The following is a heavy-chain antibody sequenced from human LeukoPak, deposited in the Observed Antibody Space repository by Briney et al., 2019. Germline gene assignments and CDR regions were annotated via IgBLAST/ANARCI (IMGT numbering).Heavy chain of an antibody. Sequence: PSETLSLTCTVSGGSISSSSYYWGWIRQPPGKGLEWIGSIYYSGSTYYNPSLKSRVTISVDTSKNQFSLKLSSVTAADTAVYYCASGELRYFDWLLHDAFDIWGQGTMVTVSS. V-gene: IGHV4-39*07. CDR3: ASGELRYFDWLLHDAFDI. J-gene: IGHJ3*02. CDR1: GGSISSSSYY. D-gene: IGHD3-9*01. CDR2: IYYSGST.